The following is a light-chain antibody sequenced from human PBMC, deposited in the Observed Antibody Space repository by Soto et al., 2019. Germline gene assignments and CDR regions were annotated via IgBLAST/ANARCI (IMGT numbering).Light chain of an antibody. CDR3: SSYTSSTTLV. V-gene: IGLV2-14*01. Sequence: QSVLTQPASVSGSPGQSITISCTGTSSDIGGYTSVSWYQQHPDKAPKLMIYDVNNRPSGVSNRFSGSKSGNTASLTISGLQAEDEADYYCSSYTSSTTLVFGGGTKLTVL. J-gene: IGLJ3*02. CDR2: DVN. CDR1: SSDIGGYTS.